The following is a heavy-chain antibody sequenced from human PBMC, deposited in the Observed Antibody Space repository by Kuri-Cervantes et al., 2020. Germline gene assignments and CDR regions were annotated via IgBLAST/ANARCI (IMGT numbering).Heavy chain of an antibody. CDR3: ARQHYYGSGSYYNELDY. V-gene: IGHV3-23*01. CDR1: GFMFSNHG. CDR2: ISDSGGRT. Sequence: GGSLRLSCAVSGFMFSNHGMSWVRQAPGKGLDWVSSISDSGGRTYYADSVKGRFTISRDNSKNTLYLQMNSLRAEDTAVYYCARQHYYGSGSYYNELDYWGQGTLVTVSS. J-gene: IGHJ4*02. D-gene: IGHD3-10*01.